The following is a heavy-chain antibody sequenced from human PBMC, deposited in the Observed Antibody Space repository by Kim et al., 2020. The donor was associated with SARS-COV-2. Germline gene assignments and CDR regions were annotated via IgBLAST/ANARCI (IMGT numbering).Heavy chain of an antibody. CDR2: IIPIFGTA. CDR1: GGTFSSYA. V-gene: IGHV1-69*13. D-gene: IGHD3-10*02. J-gene: IGHJ3*02. CDR3: ARGQDPVSTMLPNYDAFDI. Sequence: SVKVSCKASGGTFSSYAISWVRQAPGQGLEWMGGIIPIFGTANYAQKFQGRVTITADESMSTAYMELSSLRSEDTAVYYCARGQDPVSTMLPNYDAFDIWGQRTMVTVSS.